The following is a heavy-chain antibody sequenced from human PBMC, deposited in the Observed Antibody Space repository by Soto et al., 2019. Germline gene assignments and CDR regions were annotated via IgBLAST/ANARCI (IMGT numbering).Heavy chain of an antibody. Sequence: GGSLRLSCAASGFTFSSYAMHWVRQAPGKGLEWVAVISYDGSNKYYADSVKGRFTISRDNSKNTLYLQMNSLRAEDTAVYYCARGGPYYYDSSGYSPDYWGQGTLVTVSS. D-gene: IGHD3-22*01. V-gene: IGHV3-30-3*01. J-gene: IGHJ4*02. CDR1: GFTFSSYA. CDR3: ARGGPYYYDSSGYSPDY. CDR2: ISYDGSNK.